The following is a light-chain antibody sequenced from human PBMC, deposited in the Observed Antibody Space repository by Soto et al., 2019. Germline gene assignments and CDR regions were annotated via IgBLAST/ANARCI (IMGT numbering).Light chain of an antibody. CDR2: LVF. CDR3: MQALQTGYT. Sequence: DIVMTQSPLSLPVTPGEPASISCRSSQSLLHSNGYNYLDWYLQKPGQSPQLLIYLVFNRASGVPERFSGRGSGTDFTLKISRVEAEDVGVYYCMQALQTGYTFGQGTKLEIK. J-gene: IGKJ2*01. V-gene: IGKV2-28*01. CDR1: QSLLHSNGYNY.